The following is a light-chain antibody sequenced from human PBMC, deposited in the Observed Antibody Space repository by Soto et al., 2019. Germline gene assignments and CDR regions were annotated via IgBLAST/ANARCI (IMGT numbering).Light chain of an antibody. CDR1: QSVSSNY. V-gene: IGKV3-20*01. CDR3: QQYASSLS. J-gene: IGKJ4*01. CDR2: GAS. Sequence: EVVLTQSPGTLSLSPGERATLSCRASQSVSSNYLAWYRQKPGQAPWLLIYGASIRAIGVPDRFSGSGSGTDFTLTISRLELEVFAFYYCQQYASSLSFGGGTKLEIK.